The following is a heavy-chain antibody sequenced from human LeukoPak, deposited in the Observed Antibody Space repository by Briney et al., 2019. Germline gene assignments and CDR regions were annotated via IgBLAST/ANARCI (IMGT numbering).Heavy chain of an antibody. D-gene: IGHD2-8*02. CDR2: IYYSGST. Sequence: SQTLSLTCTVSGGSISSGGYYWSWIRQHPGDGLEWIGYIYYSGSTYYNPSLKSRVTISVDTSKNQFSLKLSSVTAADTAVYYCARFWWGAHAFDIWGQGTMVTVSS. V-gene: IGHV4-31*03. J-gene: IGHJ3*02. CDR3: ARFWWGAHAFDI. CDR1: GGSISSGGYY.